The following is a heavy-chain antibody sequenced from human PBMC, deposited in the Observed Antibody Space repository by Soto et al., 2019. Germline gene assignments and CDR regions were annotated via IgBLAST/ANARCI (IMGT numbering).Heavy chain of an antibody. D-gene: IGHD2-15*01. Sequence: QGQLVQSGAEVKKPGASVKVSCQASGYTFTNYAISWVRQAPGQGLEWMGWISASTRNTDQAQNFQGRVTMTTDTSTNTANMELRSLRSYDTAVYYCARCYCSVGSCYACWHFDLWGRGTLVTVSS. CDR2: ISASTRNT. CDR1: GYTFTNYA. J-gene: IGHJ2*01. CDR3: ARCYCSVGSCYACWHFDL. V-gene: IGHV1-18*01.